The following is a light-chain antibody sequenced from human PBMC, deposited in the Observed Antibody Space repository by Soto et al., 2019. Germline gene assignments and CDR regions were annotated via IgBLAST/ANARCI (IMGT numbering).Light chain of an antibody. V-gene: IGLV2-14*01. CDR1: SSNVGAYNY. J-gene: IGLJ2*01. CDR2: EVS. CDR3: SSYTSTSTLV. Sequence: QSALTQPASVSGSPGQSITISCTGTSSNVGAYNYVSWFQQHPGTAPKLMIYEVSNRPSGISSRFSGSKSGNTASLTISGLQAEDDADYYCSSYTSTSTLVFGGGTKLTVL.